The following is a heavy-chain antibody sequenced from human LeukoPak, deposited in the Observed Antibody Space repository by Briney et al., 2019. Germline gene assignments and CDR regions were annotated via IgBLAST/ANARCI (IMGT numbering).Heavy chain of an antibody. Sequence: ASVTVSFTSSDYTFTYYYMHWVRQAHGQGKEWVGGIIPTSGVTNYSQKFHVRVTITSDPSITSAYMYLNILRSDVTAVYYCARDAWLVVATNLYYFDHWGQGTLVTVSS. D-gene: IGHD1-26*01. J-gene: IGHJ4*02. V-gene: IGHV1-2*02. CDR2: IIPTSGVT. CDR3: ARDAWLVVATNLYYFDH. CDR1: DYTFTYYY.